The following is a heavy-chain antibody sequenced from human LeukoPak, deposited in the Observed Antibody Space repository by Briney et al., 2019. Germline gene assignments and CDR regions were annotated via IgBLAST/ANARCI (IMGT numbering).Heavy chain of an antibody. D-gene: IGHD3-10*01. CDR2: FYYHGST. V-gene: IGHV4-39*07. J-gene: IGHJ3*02. Sequence: SETLSLTCTVSGGSISSTSYYWGWIRQPPGKGLEWIGSFYYHGSTYYNPSLKSRVTISVDTSKNQFSLKLSSVTAADTAVYYCARSDGYGLVGIWGQGTMVTVSS. CDR1: GGSISSTSYY. CDR3: ARSDGYGLVGI.